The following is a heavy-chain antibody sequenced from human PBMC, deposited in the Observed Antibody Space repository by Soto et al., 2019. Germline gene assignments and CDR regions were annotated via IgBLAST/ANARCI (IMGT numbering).Heavy chain of an antibody. CDR1: GGSFSGYY. CDR3: ARGGKQQPTRYYYYYGMDV. CDR2: INHRGST. J-gene: IGHJ6*02. Sequence: SETLSLTCAVYGGSFSGYYWSWIRQPPGKGLEWIGEINHRGSTNYNPSRKSRVTISVDTSKNQFSLKLSSVTAADTAVYYCARGGKQQPTRYYYYYGMDVWGQGTKVT. V-gene: IGHV4-34*01. D-gene: IGHD6-13*01.